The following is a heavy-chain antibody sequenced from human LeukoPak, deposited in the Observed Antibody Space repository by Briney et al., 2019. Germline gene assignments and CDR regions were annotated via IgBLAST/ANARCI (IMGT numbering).Heavy chain of an antibody. CDR1: GYTFTDYY. V-gene: IGHV1-69*02. D-gene: IGHD2-2*01. CDR2: IIPIFGIA. J-gene: IGHJ4*02. CDR3: ASLVVPAATDY. Sequence: SVKVSCTASGYTFTDYYMHWVRQAPGQGLEWMGRIIPIFGIANYAQKFQGRVTITADKSTSTAYMELSSLRSEDTAVYYCASLVVPAATDYWGQGTLVTVSS.